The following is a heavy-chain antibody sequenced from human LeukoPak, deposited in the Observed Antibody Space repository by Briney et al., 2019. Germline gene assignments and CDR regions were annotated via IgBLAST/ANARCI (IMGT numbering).Heavy chain of an antibody. V-gene: IGHV4-59*11. J-gene: IGHJ5*02. CDR2: IYYSGST. D-gene: IGHD2-2*01. CDR3: ARVPTSYNWFDP. CDR1: GGSISSHY. Sequence: PSETLSLTCTVSGGSISSHYWSWIRQPPGKGLERIGYIYYSGSTNYNPSLKSRVTISVDTSKNQFSLKLSSVTAADTAVYYCARVPTSYNWFDPWGQGTLVTVSS.